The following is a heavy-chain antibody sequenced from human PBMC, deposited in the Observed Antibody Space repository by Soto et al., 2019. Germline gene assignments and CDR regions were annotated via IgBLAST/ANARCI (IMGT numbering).Heavy chain of an antibody. D-gene: IGHD1-1*01. CDR2: IKQDGSEK. J-gene: IGHJ4*02. CDR3: ARNWHYRDY. V-gene: IGHV3-7*01. CDR1: GFTFSNYW. Sequence: LRLSCAASGFTFSNYWMSWVRQAPGKGLEWVANIKQDGSEKYYVDSVKGRFTISRDNAKNSLFLLMNSLRAEDTAVYYCARNWHYRDYWGQGTLVTVSS.